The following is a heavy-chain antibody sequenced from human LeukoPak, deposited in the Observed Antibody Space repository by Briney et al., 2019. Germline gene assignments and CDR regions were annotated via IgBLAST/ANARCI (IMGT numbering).Heavy chain of an antibody. J-gene: IGHJ4*02. CDR3: AREGLSDGGITMVRGVIITNPFDY. D-gene: IGHD3-10*01. CDR2: MNPSGRST. Sequence: ASVKVSCKASGYTYTSYYMHWVRQAPGQGLEWMGIMNPSGRSTRCAQKFQGRVTMTRDTSTSTVYMELSSLRSEDTAVYYCAREGLSDGGITMVRGVIITNPFDYWGQGTLVTVSS. V-gene: IGHV1-46*01. CDR1: GYTYTSYY.